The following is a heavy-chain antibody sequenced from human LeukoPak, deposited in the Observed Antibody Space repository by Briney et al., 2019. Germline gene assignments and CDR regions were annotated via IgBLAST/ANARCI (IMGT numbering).Heavy chain of an antibody. Sequence: GGSLRLSCAASGFTLSSYAMHWVRQAPGKGLEWVAVISYDGSNKYYADSVKGRFTISRDNSKNTLYLQMNSLRAEDTAVYYCARPKDIVVVPAAAYDYWGQGTLVTVSS. J-gene: IGHJ4*02. D-gene: IGHD2-2*01. CDR1: GFTLSSYA. V-gene: IGHV3-30*04. CDR3: ARPKDIVVVPAAAYDY. CDR2: ISYDGSNK.